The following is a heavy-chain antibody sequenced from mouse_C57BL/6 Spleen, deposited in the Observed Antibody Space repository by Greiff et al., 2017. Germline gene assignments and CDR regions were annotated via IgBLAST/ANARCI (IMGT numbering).Heavy chain of an antibody. J-gene: IGHJ1*03. Sequence: QVHVKQPGAELVKPGASVKMSCKASGYTFTSYWITWVKQRPGQGLEWIGDIYPGSGSTNYNEKFKSKATLTVDTSSSTAYMQLSSLTSEDSAVYYCARGSSYNGNWYFDVWGTGTTVTVSS. CDR1: GYTFTSYW. D-gene: IGHD1-1*01. CDR2: IYPGSGST. V-gene: IGHV1-55*01. CDR3: ARGSSYNGNWYFDV.